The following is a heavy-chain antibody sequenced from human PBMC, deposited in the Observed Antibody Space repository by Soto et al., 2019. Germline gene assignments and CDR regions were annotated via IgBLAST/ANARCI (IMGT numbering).Heavy chain of an antibody. CDR2: INPNSGGT. V-gene: IGHV1-2*04. CDR1: GYTFTGYY. CDR3: ARVPRVGATDRGAFAI. Sequence: ASVKVSCKASGYTFTGYYMHWVRQAPGQGLEWMGWINPNSGGTNYAQKFQGWVTMTRDTSISTAYMELSRLRSDDTAVYYCARVPRVGATDRGAFAIWRQGTMVTV. J-gene: IGHJ3*02. D-gene: IGHD1-26*01.